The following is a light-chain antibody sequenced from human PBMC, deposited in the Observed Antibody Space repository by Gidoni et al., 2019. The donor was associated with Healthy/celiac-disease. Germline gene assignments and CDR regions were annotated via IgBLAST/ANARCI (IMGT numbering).Light chain of an antibody. CDR1: KLGDKY. Sequence: SYELTQPPSVSVSPGQTASITCAGDKLGDKYACWYQQKPGQSPVLVIYQDSKRPSGITERFSGSNPGNTATLTISGTQAMDEADYYCQAWDSSTAVFGGGTKLTVL. J-gene: IGLJ2*01. CDR2: QDS. V-gene: IGLV3-1*01. CDR3: QAWDSSTAV.